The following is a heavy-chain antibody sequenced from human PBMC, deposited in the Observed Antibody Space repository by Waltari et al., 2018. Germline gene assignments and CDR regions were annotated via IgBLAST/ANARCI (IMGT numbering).Heavy chain of an antibody. J-gene: IGHJ6*02. CDR2: ISYDGSNK. V-gene: IGHV3-30-3*01. Sequence: QVQLVESGGGVVQPGRSLRLSCAASGFTFSSYAMHWVCQAPGKGLEWVAVISYDGSNKYYADSVKGRFTISRDNSKNTLYLQMNSLRAEDTAVYYCARGGSIAAASYGMDVWGQGTTVTVSS. CDR1: GFTFSSYA. CDR3: ARGGSIAAASYGMDV. D-gene: IGHD6-13*01.